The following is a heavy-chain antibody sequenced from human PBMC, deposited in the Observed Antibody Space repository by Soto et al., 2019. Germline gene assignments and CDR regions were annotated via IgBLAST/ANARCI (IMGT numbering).Heavy chain of an antibody. D-gene: IGHD3-3*01. J-gene: IGHJ6*02. Sequence: SETLSLTCNVSGGSIYTYYWNWIRQSPGKGLEWIGYISDGGSTNYNPSLKSRVTISVDTSKNQFSLKLSSVTAADTAVYYCARDRRYDFWSGYYEDGYYYYGMDVWGQGTTVTVSS. V-gene: IGHV4-59*12. CDR3: ARDRRYDFWSGYYEDGYYYYGMDV. CDR1: GGSIYTYY. CDR2: ISDGGST.